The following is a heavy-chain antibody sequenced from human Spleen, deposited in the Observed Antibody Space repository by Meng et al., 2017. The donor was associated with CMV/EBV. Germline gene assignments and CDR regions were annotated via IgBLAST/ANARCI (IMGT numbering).Heavy chain of an antibody. CDR1: GGSISSSY. V-gene: IGHV4-4*07. J-gene: IGHJ4*02. Sequence: QGPWQDRGSGLVKPSETLSLACSGSGGSISSSYWSWIRQPAGKRLEWIGRIYTSGSTNYNPSLKSRVTMSVDTSKNQFSLKLSSVTAADTAVYYCARDYYGDYSYYFDYWGQGTLVTVSS. CDR3: ARDYYGDYSYYFDY. CDR2: IYTSGST. D-gene: IGHD4-17*01.